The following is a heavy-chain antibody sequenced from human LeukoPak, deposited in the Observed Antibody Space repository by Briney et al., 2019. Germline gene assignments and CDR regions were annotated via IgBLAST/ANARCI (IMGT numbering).Heavy chain of an antibody. CDR3: ARADYVDYALDY. CDR2: IYTSGST. Sequence: PSQTLSLTCTVSGGSISSGSYYWSWIRQPAGKGLEWIGRIYTSGSTNYNPSLKSRVTISVDTSKNQFSLKLSSVTAADTAVYYCARADYVDYALDYWGQGTLVTVSS. D-gene: IGHD4-17*01. V-gene: IGHV4-61*02. J-gene: IGHJ4*02. CDR1: GGSISSGSYY.